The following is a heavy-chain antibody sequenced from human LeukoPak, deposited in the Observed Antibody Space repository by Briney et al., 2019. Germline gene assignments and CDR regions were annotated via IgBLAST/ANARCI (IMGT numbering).Heavy chain of an antibody. CDR1: GFSFSDYY. CDR2: ISSRSTYI. Sequence: GGSLRLSCTASGFSFSDYYLSWIRQAPGKGLEWISYISSRSTYISDADSVKGRFTISRDNAKNLLFLQMSSLRVEDTALYYCARGGTGAFDYWGQGILVTVSS. D-gene: IGHD2-8*02. CDR3: ARGGTGAFDY. V-gene: IGHV3-11*06. J-gene: IGHJ4*02.